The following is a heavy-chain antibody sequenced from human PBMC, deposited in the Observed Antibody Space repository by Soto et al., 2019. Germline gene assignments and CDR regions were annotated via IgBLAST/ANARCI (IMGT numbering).Heavy chain of an antibody. Sequence: QVQLVQSGAEVKKPGASVKVSCKASGYTFTSYDINWVRQATGQGLEWMGWMNPNSGNTVYAQKXXXXXXXXXXXXXXXXXXXXXXXXXXXXAXYYCARERSYGLDYWGQGTLVTVSS. V-gene: IGHV1-8*01. D-gene: IGHD5-18*01. CDR3: ARERSYGLDY. J-gene: IGHJ4*02. CDR1: GYTFTSYD. CDR2: MNPNSGNT.